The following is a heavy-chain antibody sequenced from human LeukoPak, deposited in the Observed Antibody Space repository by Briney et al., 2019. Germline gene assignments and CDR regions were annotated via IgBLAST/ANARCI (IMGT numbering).Heavy chain of an antibody. D-gene: IGHD1-1*01. J-gene: IGHJ3*02. CDR1: GFTFSSYA. V-gene: IGHV3-23*01. Sequence: GGSLRLSCAASGFTFSSYAMSWVRQAPGKGLEWVSSIRSSGGSTYYADSVKGRFSISRDNFKNTLYLEMNSLRAEDTAVYHCAKGRAETTGTFDIWGQGTMVTVSS. CDR3: AKGRAETTGTFDI. CDR2: IRSSGGST.